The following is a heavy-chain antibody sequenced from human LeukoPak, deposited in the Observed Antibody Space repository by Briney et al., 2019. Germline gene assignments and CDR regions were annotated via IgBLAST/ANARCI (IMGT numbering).Heavy chain of an antibody. Sequence: GGSLRLSCAASGFTFGSYALSWVRQAPGKGLEWVSAISADGGSAWYAGSVRGRSTISRDNSKNTVYLQMNTLRAEDTAVYFCARDRNFPRDQFDYWGQGTLVIVSS. CDR3: ARDRNFPRDQFDY. CDR2: ISADGGSA. CDR1: GFTFGSYA. J-gene: IGHJ4*02. V-gene: IGHV3-23*01. D-gene: IGHD4-11*01.